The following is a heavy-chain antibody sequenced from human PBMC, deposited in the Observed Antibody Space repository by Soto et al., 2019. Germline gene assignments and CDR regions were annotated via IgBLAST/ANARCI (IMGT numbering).Heavy chain of an antibody. CDR3: ARSPPGSVDV. D-gene: IGHD3-10*01. Sequence: QVQLVESGGGLVKPGGSLRLSCAASGFIFSDYYMSWVRQAPGKGLEWVSYISSGSSDTKYADSVKGRFTISRDNAKNSLYLQMNSLRAEDTAIYHCARSPPGSVDVWGQGTTVTVSS. CDR1: GFIFSDYY. V-gene: IGHV3-11*05. CDR2: ISSGSSDT. J-gene: IGHJ6*02.